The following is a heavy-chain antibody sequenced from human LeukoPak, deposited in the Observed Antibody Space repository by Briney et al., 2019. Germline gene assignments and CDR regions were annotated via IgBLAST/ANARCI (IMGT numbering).Heavy chain of an antibody. CDR3: ASVLTIFGVVTPYFDY. CDR1: AGSVSSGSDD. CDR2: IHYSGST. Sequence: SETRSLTCTVSAGSVSSGSDDWSWIRQPPGKGLEGIGFIHYSGSTTYSPSLKSRVSISVDTSKNQFSLTLSSVTAQDTAIYYCASVLTIFGVVTPYFDYWGQGTLVTVSS. J-gene: IGHJ4*02. V-gene: IGHV4-61*01. D-gene: IGHD3-3*01.